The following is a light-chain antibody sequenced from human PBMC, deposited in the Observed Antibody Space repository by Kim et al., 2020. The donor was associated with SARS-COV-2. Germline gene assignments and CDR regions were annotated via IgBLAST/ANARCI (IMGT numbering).Light chain of an antibody. CDR1: SSDVGGGNY. CDR3: SSYNGSSIFGNYV. J-gene: IGLJ1*01. CDR2: DGS. Sequence: QSVLTQPASGSGSPVQWITISCTGSSSDVGGGNYVYWYQQHPGTAPKLMIYDGSKRPSGVSTHFSGSKSGNTASLTISGLQAEDEADYYCSSYNGSSIFGNYVFGTGTKVTVL. V-gene: IGLV2-14*01.